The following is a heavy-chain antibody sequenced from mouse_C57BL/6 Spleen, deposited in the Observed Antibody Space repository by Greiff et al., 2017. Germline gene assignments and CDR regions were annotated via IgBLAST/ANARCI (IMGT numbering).Heavy chain of an antibody. D-gene: IGHD4-1*01. V-gene: IGHV1-19*01. Sequence: EVQLQQSGPVLVKPGASVKMSCKASGYTFTDYYMNWVKQSHGKSLEWIGVINPYNGGTSYNQKFKGKATLTVDKSSSTAYMELNSLTSEDSAVYYCARGDTGTYFDYWGQGTTLTVSS. CDR2: INPYNGGT. CDR1: GYTFTDYY. CDR3: ARGDTGTYFDY. J-gene: IGHJ2*01.